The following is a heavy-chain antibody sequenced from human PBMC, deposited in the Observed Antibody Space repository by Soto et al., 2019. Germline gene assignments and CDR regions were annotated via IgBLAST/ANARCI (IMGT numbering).Heavy chain of an antibody. CDR3: ARALTPTDY. J-gene: IGHJ4*02. V-gene: IGHV1-18*01. D-gene: IGHD3-9*01. CDR2: ISAHNGNT. CDR1: GYTFTSYG. Sequence: QVQLVQSGAEVKKPGASVKVSCKASGYTFTSYGISWVRQAPGQGLEWMGWISAHNGNTIYAQKLPGRVTMTTDTSTSTAYMELRSLRSADPAGYSCARALTPTDYWGQGTLVTVSS.